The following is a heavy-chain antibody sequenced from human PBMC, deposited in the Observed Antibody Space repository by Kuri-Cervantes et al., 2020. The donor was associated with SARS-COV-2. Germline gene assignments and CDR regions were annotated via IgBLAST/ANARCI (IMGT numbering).Heavy chain of an antibody. Sequence: GSLRLSCTVSGDSISNTNYYWGWIRQPPGKGLEWIGSIYYSGSTYYNPSLKSRVTISVDTSKNQFSLKLSSVTAADTAVYYCARNPAARRGYYYYYYMDVWGKGTTVTVSS. CDR3: ARNPAARRGYYYYYYMDV. CDR2: IYYSGST. CDR1: GDSISNTNYY. D-gene: IGHD6-6*01. V-gene: IGHV4-39*01. J-gene: IGHJ6*03.